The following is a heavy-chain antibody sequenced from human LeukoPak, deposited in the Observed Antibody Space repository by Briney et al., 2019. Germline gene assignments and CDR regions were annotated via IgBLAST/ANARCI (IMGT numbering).Heavy chain of an antibody. J-gene: IGHJ5*02. CDR2: ISSASNTI. D-gene: IGHD3-10*01. Sequence: PGESLRLSCAASGFTFSSYSMNWVRQAPGKGQEWISYISSASNTIYYADSVKGRFTISRDNAKNSVYLQMNSLRAEDTAMYYCARDGWFGDYNWFDPWGQGTLVTVSS. V-gene: IGHV3-48*01. CDR3: ARDGWFGDYNWFDP. CDR1: GFTFSSYS.